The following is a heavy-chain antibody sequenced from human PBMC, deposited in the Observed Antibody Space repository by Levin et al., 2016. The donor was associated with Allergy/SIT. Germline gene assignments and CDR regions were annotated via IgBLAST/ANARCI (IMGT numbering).Heavy chain of an antibody. V-gene: IGHV3-30*02. CDR3: AKDHPLHCTNGVCPLDY. CDR2: IRYDGSNK. J-gene: IGHJ4*02. Sequence: VRQAPGKGLEWVAFIRYDGSNKYYADSVKGRFTISRDNSKNTLYLQMNSLRAEDTAVYYCAKDHPLHCTNGVCPLDYWGQGTLVTVSS. D-gene: IGHD2-8*01.